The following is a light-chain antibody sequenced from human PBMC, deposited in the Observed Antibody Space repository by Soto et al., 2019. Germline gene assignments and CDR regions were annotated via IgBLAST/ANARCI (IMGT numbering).Light chain of an antibody. Sequence: IAITQSPATLSVSPGDRATLSCRASQSLSTNLAWYQQKPGQAPRLLIYGAFNRATGIPARFSGSGSGTEFTLTISSLQSEDFAVYYCQQYNNWWTFGPGTRVEIK. CDR3: QQYNNWWT. CDR2: GAF. J-gene: IGKJ1*01. V-gene: IGKV3-15*01. CDR1: QSLSTN.